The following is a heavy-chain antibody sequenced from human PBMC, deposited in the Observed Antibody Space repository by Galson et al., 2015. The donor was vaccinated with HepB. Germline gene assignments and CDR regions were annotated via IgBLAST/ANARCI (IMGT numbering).Heavy chain of an antibody. D-gene: IGHD4-17*01. CDR1: GFTFSSYG. J-gene: IGHJ2*01. Sequence: SLRLSCAASGFTFSSYGMHWVRQAPGKGLEWVAVISYDGSNKYYADSVKGRFTISRDNSKNTLYLQMNSLRAEDTAVYYCAKLRTDFGRYGDSQYFDLWGRGTLVTVSS. CDR2: ISYDGSNK. CDR3: AKLRTDFGRYGDSQYFDL. V-gene: IGHV3-30*18.